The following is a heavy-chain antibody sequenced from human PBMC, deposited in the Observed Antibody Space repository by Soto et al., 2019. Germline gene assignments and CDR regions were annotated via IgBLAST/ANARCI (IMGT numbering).Heavy chain of an antibody. CDR2: IYPGDSDT. CDR1: GYSFTSYW. D-gene: IGHD3-22*01. CDR3: AKTLLLTEYYYDSSGYYAPTSRAFDI. V-gene: IGHV5-51*01. Sequence: GESLKISCKGSGYSFTSYWIGWVRQMPGKGLEWMGIIYPGDSDTRYSPSFQGQVTISADKSISTAYLQWSSLKASDTAMYYCAKTLLLTEYYYDSSGYYAPTSRAFDIWGQGTMVTVSS. J-gene: IGHJ3*02.